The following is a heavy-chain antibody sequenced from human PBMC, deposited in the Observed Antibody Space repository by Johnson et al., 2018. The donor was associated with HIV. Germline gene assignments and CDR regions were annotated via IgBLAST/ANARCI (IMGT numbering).Heavy chain of an antibody. J-gene: IGHJ3*02. D-gene: IGHD2-21*02. Sequence: EVQLVESGGGVVQPGGSLRLSCAASGFIFSSYGMHWVRQAPGKGLEWVGRIKSKTDGGTTDYAAPVKGRFTISRDDSKNTLYLQMNSLRADDTAVYYCAGVTGAEDAFDIWGQGTMVIVSS. CDR1: GFIFSSYG. CDR3: AGVTGAEDAFDI. V-gene: IGHV3-15*01. CDR2: IKSKTDGGTT.